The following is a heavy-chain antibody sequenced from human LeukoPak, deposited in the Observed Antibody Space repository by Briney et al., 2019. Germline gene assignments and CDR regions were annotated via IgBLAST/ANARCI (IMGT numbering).Heavy chain of an antibody. Sequence: GGSLRLSCAASGFTFSSYGMHWVRQAPGKGLEWVAVIWYDGSNKYYADSVKGRFTISRDNSKNTLYLQMNSLRAEDTAVYYCAGGVPAHYYYGMDVWGQGTTVTVSS. CDR2: IWYDGSNK. D-gene: IGHD2-2*01. CDR3: AGGVPAHYYYGMDV. J-gene: IGHJ6*02. V-gene: IGHV3-33*01. CDR1: GFTFSSYG.